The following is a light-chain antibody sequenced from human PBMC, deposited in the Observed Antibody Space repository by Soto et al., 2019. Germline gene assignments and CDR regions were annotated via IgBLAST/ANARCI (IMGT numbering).Light chain of an antibody. V-gene: IGKV1-12*01. CDR1: RDISSW. CDR2: GAS. Sequence: DIQMTQSPSSVSASVGDRVVITCRASRDISSWLAWYQHKPGKAPKILVYGASNLQRGVPSRFSGRGFGTDFTLTITSLQPEDFATYYCQQYNKWPRTFGQGTKVDIK. J-gene: IGKJ1*01. CDR3: QQYNKWPRT.